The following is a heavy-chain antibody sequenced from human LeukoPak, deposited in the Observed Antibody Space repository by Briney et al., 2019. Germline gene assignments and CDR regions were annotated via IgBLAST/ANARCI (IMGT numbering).Heavy chain of an antibody. CDR1: AASISSYY. V-gene: IGHV4-59*08. Sequence: SETLPATLLDTAASISSYYWSCIRQPPGNSLEWIGYIYYSGSTNYNPSLKSRVTISVDTSKNQFSLKLSSVTAADTAVYYCARHLGAERLDYWGQGTLVTVSS. J-gene: IGHJ4*02. CDR3: ARHLGAERLDY. D-gene: IGHD1-26*01. CDR2: IYYSGST.